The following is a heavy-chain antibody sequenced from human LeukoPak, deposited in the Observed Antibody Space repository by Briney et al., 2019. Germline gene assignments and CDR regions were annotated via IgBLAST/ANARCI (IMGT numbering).Heavy chain of an antibody. V-gene: IGHV1-2*02. CDR2: INPNSGGT. J-gene: IGHJ4*02. CDR3: ARELAWELRLDY. Sequence: ASVKVSCKASGYTFTGYYMHWVRQAPGQGLEWMGWINPNSGGTNYAQKFQGRVTMTRDASISTAYMELSRLRSDDTAVYYCARELAWELRLDYWGQGTLVTVSS. CDR1: GYTFTGYY. D-gene: IGHD1-26*01.